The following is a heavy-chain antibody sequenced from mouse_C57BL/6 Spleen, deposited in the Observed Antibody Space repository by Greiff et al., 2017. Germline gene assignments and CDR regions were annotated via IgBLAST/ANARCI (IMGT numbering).Heavy chain of an antibody. CDR3: TRITTVVATHWYFDV. D-gene: IGHD1-1*01. V-gene: IGHV5-9-1*02. Sequence: EVKVEESGEGLVKPGGSLKLSCAASGFTFRSYAMSWVRQTPEKRLEWVAYISSGGDYIYYADTVKGRFTISRDNARNTLYLQMSSLKSEDTAMYYCTRITTVVATHWYFDVWGTGTTVTVSS. J-gene: IGHJ1*03. CDR2: ISSGGDYI. CDR1: GFTFRSYA.